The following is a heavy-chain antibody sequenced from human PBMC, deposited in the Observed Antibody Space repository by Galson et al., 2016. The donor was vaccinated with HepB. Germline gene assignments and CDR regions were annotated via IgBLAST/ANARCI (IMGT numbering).Heavy chain of an antibody. D-gene: IGHD6-19*01. CDR1: SFTFSNYW. Sequence: SLRLSCAASSFTFSNYWMNWVRQAPGKGLEWVANIKHDGSQTYYVGSVKGRFTISRDNARNSLYLQIDSLRAEETAVYYCARDPGLDGSGWYYFDLWGQGTLVTVSS. CDR2: IKHDGSQT. J-gene: IGHJ4*02. V-gene: IGHV3-7*01. CDR3: ARDPGLDGSGWYYFDL.